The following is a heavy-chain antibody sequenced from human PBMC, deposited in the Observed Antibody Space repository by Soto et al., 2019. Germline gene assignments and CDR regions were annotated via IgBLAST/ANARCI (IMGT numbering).Heavy chain of an antibody. CDR2: ISSSGSTI. Sequence: GGSLRLSCAASGFTFSDYYMSWIRQAPGKGLEWVSYISSSGSTIYYADSVKGRFTISRDSAKNSLYLQMNSLRAEDTAVYYCARDLGPYGSARYFDYWGQGTLVTGSS. V-gene: IGHV3-11*01. CDR1: GFTFSDYY. CDR3: ARDLGPYGSARYFDY. J-gene: IGHJ4*02. D-gene: IGHD3-10*01.